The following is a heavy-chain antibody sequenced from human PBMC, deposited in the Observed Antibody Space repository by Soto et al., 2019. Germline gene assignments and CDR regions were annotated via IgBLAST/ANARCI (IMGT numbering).Heavy chain of an antibody. D-gene: IGHD6-19*01. V-gene: IGHV3-7*01. CDR3: ASGCGSGWSRSCY. J-gene: IGHJ4*02. CDR1: GSTFTTYW. CDR2: IKQGESEK. Sequence: EVQLVESGGGLVQPGGSLRLSCAASGSTFTTYWMTWVRQAPGKGLEWVANIKQGESEKNYVDSVKGRFTISRDNAKNSLSLQMNSLRVEDTAVYYCASGCGSGWSRSCYWGQGTLVTVSS.